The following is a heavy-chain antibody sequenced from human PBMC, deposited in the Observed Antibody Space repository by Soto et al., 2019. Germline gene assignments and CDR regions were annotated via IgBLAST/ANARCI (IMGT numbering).Heavy chain of an antibody. CDR2: IKSNIHGGTT. Sequence: EVQLVESGGGLVKPGGSLRLSCAASGFAFSSAWMNWVRQSPGKGLEWVGRIKSNIHGGTTDYNTPVKGRFTISRDDSENTLYLQMDSLKTEDTAVYYCASRSIVAGRLDFWGQGTLVTVSS. J-gene: IGHJ4*02. V-gene: IGHV3-15*07. CDR3: ASRSIVAGRLDF. CDR1: GFAFSSAW. D-gene: IGHD6-19*01.